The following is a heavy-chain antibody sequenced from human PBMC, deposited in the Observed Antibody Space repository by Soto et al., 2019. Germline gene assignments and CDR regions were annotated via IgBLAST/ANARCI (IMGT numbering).Heavy chain of an antibody. V-gene: IGHV3-74*01. D-gene: IGHD1-1*01. CDR3: ASCRNRPPHYYYYYMVV. J-gene: IGHJ6*03. CDR2: INSDGSST. CDR1: GFTSSSYW. Sequence: PGGSLRLSCAASGFTSSSYWMHWVRQAPGKGLVWVSRINSDGSSTSYADSVKGRFTISRDNAKSTLYLQMNSLRAEDTAVYYSASCRNRPPHYYYYYMVVWGKGTRVTVS.